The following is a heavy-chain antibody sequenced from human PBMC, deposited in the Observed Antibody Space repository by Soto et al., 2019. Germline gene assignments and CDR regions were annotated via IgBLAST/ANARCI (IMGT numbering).Heavy chain of an antibody. CDR2: ISYDGSNK. CDR3: AREGGMDV. Sequence: LRLSFAASGXTFSSYAMHWVRQAPGKGLEWVAVISYDGSNKYYADSVKGRFTISRDNSKNTLYLQMNSLRAEDTAVYYCAREGGMDVWGQGTKVTVSS. CDR1: GXTFSSYA. D-gene: IGHD1-26*01. J-gene: IGHJ6*02. V-gene: IGHV3-30-3*01.